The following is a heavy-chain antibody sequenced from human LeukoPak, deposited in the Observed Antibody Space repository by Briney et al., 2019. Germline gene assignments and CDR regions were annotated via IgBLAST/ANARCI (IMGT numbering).Heavy chain of an antibody. J-gene: IGHJ4*02. CDR3: ARDGKEAGTENDY. CDR1: GFTFSSYA. CDR2: ISGSGGST. Sequence: GGSLRLSCAASGFTFSSYAMSWVRQAPGKGLEWVSAISGSGGSTYYADSVKGRFTISRDNAKNSLYLQMNSLRAEDTAVYYCARDGKEAGTENDYWGQGTLVNVSS. V-gene: IGHV3-23*01. D-gene: IGHD6-13*01.